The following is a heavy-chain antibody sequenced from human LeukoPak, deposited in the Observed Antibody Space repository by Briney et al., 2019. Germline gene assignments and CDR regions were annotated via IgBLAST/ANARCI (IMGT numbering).Heavy chain of an antibody. CDR2: ISYDGSNK. V-gene: IGHV3-30*03. Sequence: GGSLRLSCAASGFIFSNYGMHWVRQAPGKGLEWVAVISYDGSNKYYADSVKGRFTISRDNAKNSLYLQVNSLRAEDTAVYYCARDPNYYDSSGWSVGAFDIWGQGTMVTVSS. J-gene: IGHJ3*02. D-gene: IGHD3-22*01. CDR1: GFIFSNYG. CDR3: ARDPNYYDSSGWSVGAFDI.